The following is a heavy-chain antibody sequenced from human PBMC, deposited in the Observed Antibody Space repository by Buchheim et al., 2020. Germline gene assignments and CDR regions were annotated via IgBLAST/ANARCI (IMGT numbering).Heavy chain of an antibody. CDR3: ASLRYDFWSGYESHDY. V-gene: IGHV3-7*01. CDR1: GFTFSSYW. Sequence: EVQLVESGGGLVQPGGSLRLSCAASGFTFSSYWMSWVRQAPGKGLEWVANIKQDGSEKYYLDSVKGRFTISRDNAKNSLYLQMNSLRAEDTAVYYCASLRYDFWSGYESHDYWGQGTL. J-gene: IGHJ4*02. CDR2: IKQDGSEK. D-gene: IGHD3-3*01.